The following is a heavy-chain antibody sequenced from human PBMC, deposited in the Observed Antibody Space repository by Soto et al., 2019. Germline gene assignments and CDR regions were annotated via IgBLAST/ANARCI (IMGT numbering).Heavy chain of an antibody. CDR2: ITPIYPTT. J-gene: IGHJ4*02. CDR3: ARIPRYSFPTSDDLDS. D-gene: IGHD5-18*01. CDR1: GGTFYTYT. Sequence: SVKVSCKASGGTFYTYTFSWVRQAPGQGLEWMGSITPIYPTTNYAEKFQGRLTVTADGSTNTAYMELNSLTSEDTAVYYCARIPRYSFPTSDDLDSWGQGTLVTV. V-gene: IGHV1-69*13.